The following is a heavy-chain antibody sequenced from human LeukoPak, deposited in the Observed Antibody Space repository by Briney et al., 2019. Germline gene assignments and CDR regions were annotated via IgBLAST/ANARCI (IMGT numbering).Heavy chain of an antibody. CDR1: GYTFTNYG. V-gene: IGHV1-18*01. CDR2: ISADNGNT. J-gene: IGHJ5*02. D-gene: IGHD6-19*01. CDR3: AREAMTGTRWFGP. Sequence: ASVKVSCKASGYTFTNYGISWVRQAPGQGLEWMGWISADNGNTNYAQKFQGRVTMTIDTSTRTAYMELRSLRTDDTAVYHCAREAMTGTRWFGPWGQGTLVTVSS.